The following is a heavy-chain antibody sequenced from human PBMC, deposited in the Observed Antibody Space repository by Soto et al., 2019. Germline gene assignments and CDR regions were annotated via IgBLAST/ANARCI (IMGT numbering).Heavy chain of an antibody. Sequence: ASLKVACNSSGYTFTSYDINCVRHSPGQGLEWMGWMNPNSGNTGYAQKFQGRVTMTRNTSISTAYMELSSLRSEDTAVYYCAREDIVVAATNYYYYMEVWGKGTTVTVSS. CDR2: MNPNSGNT. V-gene: IGHV1-8*01. J-gene: IGHJ6*03. D-gene: IGHD2-15*01. CDR1: GYTFTSYD. CDR3: AREDIVVAATNYYYYMEV.